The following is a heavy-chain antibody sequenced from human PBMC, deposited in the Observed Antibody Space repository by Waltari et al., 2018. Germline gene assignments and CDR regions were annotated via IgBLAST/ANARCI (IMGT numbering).Heavy chain of an antibody. D-gene: IGHD2-15*01. CDR1: GFIFDHYW. Sequence: EVRLVESGEDSVQPGGSLRLSCAASGFIFDHYWMHWVRQAPGKGLECVTLRNFDGSRITYADAVKGRCTISRDTPKSTLYLQINSLRVEDTAVYYCAVRAKEGYCEGGSCHARLDSWGQGTLVSVSS. J-gene: IGHJ4*02. CDR2: RNFDGSRI. V-gene: IGHV3-74*01. CDR3: AVRAKEGYCEGGSCHARLDS.